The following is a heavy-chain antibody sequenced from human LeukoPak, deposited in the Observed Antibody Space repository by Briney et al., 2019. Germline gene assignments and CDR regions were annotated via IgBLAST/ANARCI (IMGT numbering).Heavy chain of an antibody. V-gene: IGHV4-4*02. J-gene: IGHJ4*02. D-gene: IGHD3-10*01. CDR2: ISLRGLT. Sequence: PSGTLSLTCGVSGGSISGTNWWSWVRQPPGQGLEWIGEISLRGLTNYNPSLRSRLTMSLDESKNQVSLNLTSVTAADTAVFYCARRVPYGSGSFEFDNWGQGTLVTVSS. CDR3: ARRVPYGSGSFEFDN. CDR1: GGSISGTNW.